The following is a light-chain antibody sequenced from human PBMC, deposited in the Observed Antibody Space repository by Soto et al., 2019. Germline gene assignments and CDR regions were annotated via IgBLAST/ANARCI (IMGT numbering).Light chain of an antibody. CDR2: DVS. J-gene: IGLJ2*01. Sequence: QSALTQPRSVSGSPGQSVTISCAGASSDVGASNYVSWYQHHPGKAPKVMIYDVSKRPSGVPDRFSGSKSGNTASLTISGLQAEDEADYYCCSYAGSYNLVFGGGTKLTVL. CDR1: SSDVGASNY. CDR3: CSYAGSYNLV. V-gene: IGLV2-11*01.